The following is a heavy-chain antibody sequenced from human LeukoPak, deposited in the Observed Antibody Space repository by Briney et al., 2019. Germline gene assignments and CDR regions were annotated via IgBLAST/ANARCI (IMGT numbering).Heavy chain of an antibody. D-gene: IGHD6-13*01. J-gene: IGHJ4*02. CDR2: ISSSGSTI. CDR1: GFTFSDYY. Sequence: GGSLGLSCAASGFTFSDYYMSWIRQAPGKGLEWDSYISSSGSTIYYADSVKGRCTISRDNAKNSLYLQMNSLRAEDTAVYYCATGRQYIAAAGGPDYWGQGTLVTVSS. V-gene: IGHV3-11*04. CDR3: ATGRQYIAAAGGPDY.